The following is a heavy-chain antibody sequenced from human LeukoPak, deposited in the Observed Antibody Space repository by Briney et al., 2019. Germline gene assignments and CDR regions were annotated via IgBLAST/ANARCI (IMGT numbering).Heavy chain of an antibody. CDR1: GGSISSNY. CDR2: IYTSGST. CDR3: ASVDYYDSSTYAFDI. J-gene: IGHJ3*02. V-gene: IGHV4-4*09. Sequence: SETLSLTCTVSGGSISSNYWSWLRQPPGKGLEWIGYIYTSGSTTYNPSLKSQVTISVDTSKNQFSLKLRSVTAADTAVYYCASVDYYDSSTYAFDIWGQGTMVTVSS. D-gene: IGHD3-22*01.